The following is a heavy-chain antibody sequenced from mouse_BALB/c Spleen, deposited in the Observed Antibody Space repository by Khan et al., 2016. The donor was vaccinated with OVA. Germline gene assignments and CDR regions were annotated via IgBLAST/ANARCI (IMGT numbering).Heavy chain of an antibody. CDR2: ISSAGIYT. D-gene: IGHD2-1*01. CDR3: ANGNYGWFAS. CDR1: GFTFSSFV. V-gene: IGHV5-9-1*01. Sequence: EVELVGSGGGLVKPGGSLKLSCAASGFTFSSFVMSWVRQTPEKRLEWVATISSAGIYTYYPDSVKGRFTISRDNAKNILYLQMNSLRSEDTAMYYCANGNYGWFASWGQGTLVTVSA. J-gene: IGHJ3*01.